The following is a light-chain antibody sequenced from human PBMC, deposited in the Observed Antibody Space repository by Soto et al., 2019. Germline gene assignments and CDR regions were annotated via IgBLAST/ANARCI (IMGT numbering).Light chain of an antibody. CDR3: QQYNNWPLT. V-gene: IGKV3-15*01. CDR2: GAF. J-gene: IGKJ4*01. CDR1: QSVSSN. Sequence: EIVMTQSPVTLSVSPGERATLSCRASQSVSSNLAWYQQKPGQAPSLLIYGAFTRATGIPARFSGTGSGTEFTLTISSLQSEDFALYYCQQYNNWPLTFGGGTKVEIK.